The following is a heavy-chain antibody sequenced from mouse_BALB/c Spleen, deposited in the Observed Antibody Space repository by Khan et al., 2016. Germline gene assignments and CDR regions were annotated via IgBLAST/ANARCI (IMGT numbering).Heavy chain of an antibody. V-gene: IGHV3-2*02. CDR2: ISYSGST. CDR1: GYSITSDYV. D-gene: IGHD1-2*01. J-gene: IGHJ2*01. CDR3: AVIHYYGYFDY. Sequence: EVQLQESGPGLVKPSQSLSLTCTVTGYSITSDYVWNWIRQVPGDNLEWLGFISYSGSTIYNPSLKSRISITRDTSKNQFFLQLNSVTTDDTATYYCAVIHYYGYFDYWGQGTTLTVSS.